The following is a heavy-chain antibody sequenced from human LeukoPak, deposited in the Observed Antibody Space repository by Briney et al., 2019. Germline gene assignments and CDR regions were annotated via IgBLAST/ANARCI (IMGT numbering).Heavy chain of an antibody. Sequence: SETLSLTCAVYGGSFSGYYWSWIRQPPGKGLEWIGEINHSGSTNYNPSLKSRVTISVDTSKNQFSLKLSSVTAADTAVYYCARGPRRGITIFGVPFQHWGQGTLVTVSS. V-gene: IGHV4-34*01. CDR3: ARGPRRGITIFGVPFQH. CDR2: INHSGST. J-gene: IGHJ1*01. CDR1: GGSFSGYY. D-gene: IGHD3-3*01.